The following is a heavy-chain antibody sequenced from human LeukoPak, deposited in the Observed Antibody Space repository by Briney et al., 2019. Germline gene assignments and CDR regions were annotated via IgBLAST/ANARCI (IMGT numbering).Heavy chain of an antibody. Sequence: GGSLRLSCAASGFTVSSYYVSWVRQAPGKGLEWVSVIYSGGSTYYADSVEGRFTVSRDNSKNTLYLQMNSLRAEDTAVYYCAELGITMIGGVWGKGTTVTISS. CDR1: GFTVSSYY. J-gene: IGHJ6*04. CDR3: AELGITMIGGV. D-gene: IGHD3-10*02. V-gene: IGHV3-53*01. CDR2: IYSGGST.